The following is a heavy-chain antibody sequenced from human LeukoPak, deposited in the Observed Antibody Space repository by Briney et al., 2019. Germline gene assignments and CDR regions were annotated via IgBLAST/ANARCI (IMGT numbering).Heavy chain of an antibody. CDR1: GFTVSSNY. D-gene: IGHD3-10*01. Sequence: GSLRLSFAASGFTVSSNYMSWVRQAPGKGLEWVSVIYSGGSAYYADSVKGRFTISRDNSKNTLYLQMNSLRAEDTAVYYCARDNYYGSGSYYNKVYGMDVWGQGTTVTVSS. CDR2: IYSGGSA. V-gene: IGHV3-53*01. CDR3: ARDNYYGSGSYYNKVYGMDV. J-gene: IGHJ6*02.